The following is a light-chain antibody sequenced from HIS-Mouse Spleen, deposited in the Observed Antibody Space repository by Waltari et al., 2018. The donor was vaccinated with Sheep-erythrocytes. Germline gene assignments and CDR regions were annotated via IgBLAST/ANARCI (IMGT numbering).Light chain of an antibody. Sequence: SYELTQPPSVSVSPGQTARITCSGAALPKKYASWYQQKAGQAPVLVIYEDSKRPSGIPERFSGSSSGTMATLTISGAQVEDEADYYCYSTDSSGNHSVFGGGTKLTVL. J-gene: IGLJ2*01. CDR2: EDS. V-gene: IGLV3-10*01. CDR1: ALPKKY. CDR3: YSTDSSGNHSV.